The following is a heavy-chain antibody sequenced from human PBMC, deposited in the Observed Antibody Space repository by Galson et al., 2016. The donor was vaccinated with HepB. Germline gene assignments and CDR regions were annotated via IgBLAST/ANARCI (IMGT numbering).Heavy chain of an antibody. V-gene: IGHV5-51*01. Sequence: QSGAEVKKPGESLEISCEASGYSFTNYWIGWVRQMPGKGLEWMGTIYPGDSDTKYSPSFQGQVTFSVDKSISTAYLQWSSLKAPDTAIYYCVREGRDSSGWYFHYWGQGTLVTGSS. CDR1: GYSFTNYW. J-gene: IGHJ4*02. D-gene: IGHD6-19*01. CDR2: IYPGDSDT. CDR3: VREGRDSSGWYFHY.